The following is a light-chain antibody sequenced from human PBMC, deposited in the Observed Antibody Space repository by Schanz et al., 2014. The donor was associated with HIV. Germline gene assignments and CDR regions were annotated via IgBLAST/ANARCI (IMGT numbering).Light chain of an antibody. CDR1: YSNIGTGYD. CDR2: DNT. CDR3: LSYDRSLSGPYL. J-gene: IGLJ1*01. V-gene: IGLV1-40*01. Sequence: QSVLTQPPSVSGAPGQRVTISCSGSYSNIGTGYDVHWYQQLPGTAPTLLIFDNTNRPSGVPDRFSGSKSDTSASLAITGLQADDEADYYCLSYDRSLSGPYLFGTGTKLTVL.